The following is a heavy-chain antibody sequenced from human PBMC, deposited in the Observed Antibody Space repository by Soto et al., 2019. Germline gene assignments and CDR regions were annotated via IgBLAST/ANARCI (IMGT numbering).Heavy chain of an antibody. CDR3: ARDYGTARLYYYYYYGRDV. Sequence: EVQLVESGGGLVQPGGSLRLSCAASGFTFSSYWMHWVRQAPGKGLVWVSRINSDGSSTSYAISVKGRFTISRDNAKNTLYLQMNSLRAEDTAVYYCARDYGTARLYYYYYYGRDVWGQGTTVTVSS. CDR1: GFTFSSYW. J-gene: IGHJ6*02. V-gene: IGHV3-74*01. D-gene: IGHD3-3*01. CDR2: INSDGSST.